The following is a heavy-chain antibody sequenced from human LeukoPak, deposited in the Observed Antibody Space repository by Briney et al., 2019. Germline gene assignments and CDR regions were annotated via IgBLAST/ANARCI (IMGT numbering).Heavy chain of an antibody. J-gene: IGHJ3*02. CDR3: ARDPVRGALDGFDI. CDR1: GFTFSSYS. CDR2: ISSSSSTI. V-gene: IGHV3-48*01. Sequence: GGSLRLSCAASGFTFSSYSMNWVRQAPGKGLEWVSYISSSSSTIYYADSVKGRSTISRDNAKNSLYLQMNSLRAEDTAVYYCARDPVRGALDGFDIWGQGTMVTVSS. D-gene: IGHD3-10*01.